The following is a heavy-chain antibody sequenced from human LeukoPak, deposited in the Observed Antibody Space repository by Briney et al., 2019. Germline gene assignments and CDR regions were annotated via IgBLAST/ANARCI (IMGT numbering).Heavy chain of an antibody. CDR3: ARLWSGYHSWFDP. D-gene: IGHD3-3*01. V-gene: IGHV4-61*01. CDR1: GGSFNSGSYY. Sequence: PSETLSLTCTVSGGSFNSGSYYWSWTRQPPGKGLEWIGYINYSGSTNYNPSLKSRVTISVDTSKNQFSLKLSSVTAADTAMYYCARLWSGYHSWFDPWGQGTLVTVSS. CDR2: INYSGST. J-gene: IGHJ5*02.